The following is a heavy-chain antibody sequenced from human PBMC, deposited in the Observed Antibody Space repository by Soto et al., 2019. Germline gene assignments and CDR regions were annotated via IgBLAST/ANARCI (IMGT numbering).Heavy chain of an antibody. CDR1: GYSFTTYW. Sequence: GESLKISCRGSGYSFTTYWIGWVRQMPGKGLEWLGIIYPGDSDIRYSPSFQGQVTISADKSISTTYLQWSSLKASDTAMYYCARHDGVVLTASFDYWGQGTLVTVSS. D-gene: IGHD2-21*02. J-gene: IGHJ4*02. V-gene: IGHV5-51*01. CDR2: IYPGDSDI. CDR3: ARHDGVVLTASFDY.